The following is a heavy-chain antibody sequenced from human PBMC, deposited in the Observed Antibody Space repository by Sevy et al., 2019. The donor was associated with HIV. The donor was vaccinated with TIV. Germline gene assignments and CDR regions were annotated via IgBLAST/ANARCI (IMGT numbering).Heavy chain of an antibody. CDR1: GESFSDYY. D-gene: IGHD3-10*01. CDR3: ARVRRMGNQLWKADY. V-gene: IGHV4-34*01. Sequence: SETLSLTCGVSGESFSDYYWSWIRQPPRKGLEWIGEINYTGNTTDNPSLEIRLRLSIDTSRKQFSLRLSSVTAADTAVYYCARVRRMGNQLWKADYWGQGTLVTVSS. J-gene: IGHJ4*02. CDR2: INYTGNT.